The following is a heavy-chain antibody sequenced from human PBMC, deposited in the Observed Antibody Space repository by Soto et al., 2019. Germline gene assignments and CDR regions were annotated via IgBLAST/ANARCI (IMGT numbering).Heavy chain of an antibody. CDR1: GGSIRSGGYS. D-gene: IGHD6-19*01. J-gene: IGHJ4*02. V-gene: IGHV4-30-2*01. CDR3: ARAGGLGAVAADY. Sequence: QLQLQESGSGLVKPSQTLSLTCAVSGGSIRSGGYSWSWIRQPPGKGLEWIGYIYHSGSTYYNPSLKSRVTISVDRSKNQFSLKLSSVTAAHTAVYYGARAGGLGAVAADYWGQGTLFTVSA. CDR2: IYHSGST.